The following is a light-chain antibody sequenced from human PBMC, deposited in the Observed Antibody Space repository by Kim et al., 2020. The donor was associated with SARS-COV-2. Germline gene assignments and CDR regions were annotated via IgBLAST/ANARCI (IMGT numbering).Light chain of an antibody. J-gene: IGLJ2*01. CDR3: QAGDSSSAYVV. V-gene: IGLV3-21*01. CDR1: NFRRKC. Sequence: SYELTQPPSVSVSPGQTARITCGGNNFRRKCAYWYQQKPGQAPVLVIYYDSDRPSGIPERFSGSNSGKTATLTISGVQAEDEADYYCQAGDSSSAYVVFGGGTQLTVL. CDR2: YDS.